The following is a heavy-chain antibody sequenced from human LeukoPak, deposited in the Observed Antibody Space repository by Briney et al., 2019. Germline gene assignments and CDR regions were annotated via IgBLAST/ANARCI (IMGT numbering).Heavy chain of an antibody. Sequence: SETLSLTCTVSGDSIRSYYWGWVRQPAGKGLEWIGRIYSTGTTFYNPSLKTRLTISIDTSKNQFSLRPTSVIAADTAVYYCARQGYTASYYFLDYWSQGTLVTVSS. CDR2: IYSTGTT. CDR1: GDSIRSYY. J-gene: IGHJ4*02. CDR3: ARQGYTASYYFLDY. D-gene: IGHD1-26*01. V-gene: IGHV4-4*07.